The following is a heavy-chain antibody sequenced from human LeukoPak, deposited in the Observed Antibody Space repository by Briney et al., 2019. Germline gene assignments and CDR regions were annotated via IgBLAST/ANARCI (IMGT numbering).Heavy chain of an antibody. V-gene: IGHV3-66*01. CDR2: IYSGGST. Sequence: GGSLRLSCAASGFTVSSNYMSWVRQAPGKGLEWVSVIYSGGSTYYADSVKGRFTISRDNSKNTLYLQMNSLRAEDTAVYYCARAPAAIYAFDIWGQGTMVTVSS. CDR1: GFTVSSNY. J-gene: IGHJ3*02. CDR3: ARAPAAIYAFDI. D-gene: IGHD3-3*01.